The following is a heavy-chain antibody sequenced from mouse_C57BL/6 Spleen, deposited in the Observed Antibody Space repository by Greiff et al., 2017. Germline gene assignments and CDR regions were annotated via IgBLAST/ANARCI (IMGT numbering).Heavy chain of an antibody. V-gene: IGHV1-26*01. CDR3: ASLISMDY. J-gene: IGHJ4*01. CDR1: GYTFTDYY. CDR2: INPNNGGT. Sequence: VQLQQSGPELVKPGASVKISCKASGYTFTDYYMNWVKQSHGKSLEWIGDINPNNGGTSYNQKFKGKATLTVDKSSSTAYMELRSLTSEDSAVYYCASLISMDYWGQGTSVTVSS.